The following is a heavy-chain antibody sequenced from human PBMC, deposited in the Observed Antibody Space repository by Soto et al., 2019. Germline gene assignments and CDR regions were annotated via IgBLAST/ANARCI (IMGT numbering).Heavy chain of an antibody. J-gene: IGHJ3*02. V-gene: IGHV3-30*04. CDR1: GFTFSSYA. CDR3: AREGGYDILTGYDAFDI. Sequence: SLRLSCAASGFTFSSYAMHWVRQAPGKGLEWVAVISYDGSNKYYADSVKGRFTISRDNSKNTLYLQMNSLRAEDTAVYYCAREGGYDILTGYDAFDIWGQGTMVTVSS. D-gene: IGHD3-9*01. CDR2: ISYDGSNK.